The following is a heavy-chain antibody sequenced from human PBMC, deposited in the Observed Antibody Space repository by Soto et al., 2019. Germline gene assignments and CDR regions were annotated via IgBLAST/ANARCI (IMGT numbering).Heavy chain of an antibody. CDR1: GGSISSSSYY. D-gene: IGHD6-13*01. Sequence: QLQLQESGPGLVKPSETLSLTCTVSGGSISSSSYYWGWIRQPPGKGLEWIGSIYYSGSTYYNPSLKSRVTISVDTSKNQFSLKLSSVTAADTAVYYCARLLTGYSSSWYVPYYYYGMDVWGQGTTVTVSS. CDR3: ARLLTGYSSSWYVPYYYYGMDV. J-gene: IGHJ6*02. V-gene: IGHV4-39*01. CDR2: IYYSGST.